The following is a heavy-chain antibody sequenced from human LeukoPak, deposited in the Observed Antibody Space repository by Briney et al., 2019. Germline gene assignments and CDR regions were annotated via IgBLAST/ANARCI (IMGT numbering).Heavy chain of an antibody. CDR3: AFSAAMVTTIDY. Sequence: SVKVTCKASGGTFSCYAISWVRQAPGPGLEWMGGIIPIFGTANYAQKFQGRVTITADKATSTAYMELSSLRSEDTAVYYCAFSAAMVTTIDYWGQGTLVTVSS. J-gene: IGHJ4*02. CDR1: GGTFSCYA. V-gene: IGHV1-69*06. CDR2: IIPIFGTA. D-gene: IGHD5-18*01.